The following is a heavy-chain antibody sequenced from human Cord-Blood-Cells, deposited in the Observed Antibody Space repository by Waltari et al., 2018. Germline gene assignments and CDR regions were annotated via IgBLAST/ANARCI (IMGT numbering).Heavy chain of an antibody. CDR2: INHSGST. Sequence: QVQLQQWGAGLLKPSETLSLTCAVYGGSFIGYYCSWIRQPPGKGLEWIGEINHSGSTNYNPSLKSRVTISVDTSKNQFSLKLSSVTAADTAVYYCARGLNWGFFDYWGQGTLVTVSS. D-gene: IGHD7-27*01. CDR1: GGSFIGYY. CDR3: ARGLNWGFFDY. V-gene: IGHV4-34*01. J-gene: IGHJ4*02.